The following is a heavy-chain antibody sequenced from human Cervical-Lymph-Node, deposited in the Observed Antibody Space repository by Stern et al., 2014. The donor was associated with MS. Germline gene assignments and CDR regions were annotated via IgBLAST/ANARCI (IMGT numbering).Heavy chain of an antibody. J-gene: IGHJ4*02. CDR1: GYKFSIYW. V-gene: IGHV5-51*01. Sequence: QLVQSGAELIRPGESLKISCKGSGYKFSIYWIAWVRQMPGKGLEWMGIIYPGDSANRYSPSFQGQVTMSADKSTSTAYLQWSSLNASDTAMYFCARQTTAWASDVWGQGTLVTVSS. D-gene: IGHD1-14*01. CDR3: ARQTTAWASDV. CDR2: IYPGDSAN.